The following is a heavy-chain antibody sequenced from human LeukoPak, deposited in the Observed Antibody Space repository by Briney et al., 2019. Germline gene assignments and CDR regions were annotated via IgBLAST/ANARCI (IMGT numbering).Heavy chain of an antibody. CDR1: GFTFSSYE. CDR2: ISSSVNTI. D-gene: IGHD3-3*02. Sequence: GGSLRLSCVASGFTFSSYEMNWVRQAPGKGLEWVSYISSSVNTIYYADSVKGRFTISRDNAKKSLYLLMNSLRVEDTGVYYCARVALTVAETEDYWGQGTLVTVSS. J-gene: IGHJ4*02. V-gene: IGHV3-48*03. CDR3: ARVALTVAETEDY.